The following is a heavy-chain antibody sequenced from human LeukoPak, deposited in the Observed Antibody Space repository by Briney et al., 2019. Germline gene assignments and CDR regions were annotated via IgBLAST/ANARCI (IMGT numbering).Heavy chain of an antibody. J-gene: IGHJ6*03. CDR2: MNPNSGNT. D-gene: IGHD3-10*01. V-gene: IGHV1-8*01. Sequence: AASVKVSCKASGYTFTSYDINWVRQATGQGLEWMGWMNPNSGNTGYAQKFQGRVTMTRNTSISTAYMELSSLRSEDTAVYYCARGMGGRRQKWFGELFIYYYYYMDVWGKGTTVTISS. CDR3: ARGMGGRRQKWFGELFIYYYYYMDV. CDR1: GYTFTSYD.